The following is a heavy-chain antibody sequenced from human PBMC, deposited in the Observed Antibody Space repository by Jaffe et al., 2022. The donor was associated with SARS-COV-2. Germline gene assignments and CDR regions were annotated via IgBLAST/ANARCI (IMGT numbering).Heavy chain of an antibody. D-gene: IGHD1-20*01. CDR2: ISNSGSSV. CDR3: ARWRYRASDY. CDR1: GFTFSDYY. Sequence: QVQLVESGGGLVKPGGSLRLSCAASGFTFSDYYMSWIRQAPGKGLEWFSFISNSGSSVYYTDSVRGRFTISRDNAKNSVYLQMNSLRDEDTAVYYCARWRYRASDYWGQGTLVTVSS. J-gene: IGHJ4*02. V-gene: IGHV3-11*01.